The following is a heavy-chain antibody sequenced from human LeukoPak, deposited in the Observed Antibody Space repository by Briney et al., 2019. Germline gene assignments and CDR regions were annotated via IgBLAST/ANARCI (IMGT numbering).Heavy chain of an antibody. J-gene: IGHJ4*02. Sequence: ASVKVSCKASGYTFTGYYMHWVRQAPGQGLEWMGWINPNSGGTNYAQKFQGWVTMTRDTSISTAYMELRSLRSDDTAVYYCARDDGYSSGGGDYWGQGTLVTVSS. D-gene: IGHD6-19*01. V-gene: IGHV1-2*04. CDR1: GYTFTGYY. CDR2: INPNSGGT. CDR3: ARDDGYSSGGGDY.